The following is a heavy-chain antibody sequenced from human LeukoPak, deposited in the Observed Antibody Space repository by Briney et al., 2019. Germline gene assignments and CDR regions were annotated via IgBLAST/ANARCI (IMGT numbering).Heavy chain of an antibody. CDR2: IYYSGST. D-gene: IGHD5-18*01. CDR3: ARGLYIQLWLPDY. V-gene: IGHV4-30-4*01. CDR1: GGSISSGDYY. Sequence: SHTLSLTCTVSGGSISSGDYYWSWLRQPPGTGLEWIGYIYYSGSTYYNPSLKSRVTISVNTSKNQCSLKLSSVTAADTAVYYCARGLYIQLWLPDYWGQGTLVTVSS. J-gene: IGHJ4*02.